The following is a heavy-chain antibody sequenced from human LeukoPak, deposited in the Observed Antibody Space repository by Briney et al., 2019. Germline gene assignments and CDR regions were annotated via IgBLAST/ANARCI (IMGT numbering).Heavy chain of an antibody. Sequence: PGGSLRLSCAASGFTFSSYSMNWVRQAPGKGLEWVSSISSSSSYIYYADSVKGRFTISRDNAKNSLYLQMNSLRAEDTAVYYCARVGGLMRGAFDIWGQGTMVTVSS. V-gene: IGHV3-21*01. J-gene: IGHJ3*02. CDR3: ARVGGLMRGAFDI. CDR1: GFTFSSYS. CDR2: ISSSSSYI. D-gene: IGHD2-15*01.